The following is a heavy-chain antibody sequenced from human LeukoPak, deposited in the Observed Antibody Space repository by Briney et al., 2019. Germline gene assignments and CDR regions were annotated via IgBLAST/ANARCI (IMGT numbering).Heavy chain of an antibody. V-gene: IGHV1-18*01. D-gene: IGHD4-17*01. CDR1: GYTFTSYG. Sequence: ASVKVSCKAPGYTFTSYGISWVRQAPGQGLEWMGWISAYNGNTNYAQKLQGRVTMTTDTSASTAYMELRSLRSDDTAVYYCAREGREYGAYKLDYWGQGTLVTVSS. CDR3: AREGREYGAYKLDY. CDR2: ISAYNGNT. J-gene: IGHJ4*02.